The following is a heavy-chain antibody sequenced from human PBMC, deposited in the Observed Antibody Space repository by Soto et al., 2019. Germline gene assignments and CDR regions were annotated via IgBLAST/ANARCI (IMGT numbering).Heavy chain of an antibody. CDR1: GISFTKAW. CDR2: IKSKSDGGTT. V-gene: IGHV3-15*01. J-gene: IGHJ4*02. CDR3: TTNWNWNVDSRTVDY. D-gene: IGHD1-1*01. Sequence: EVQLVESGGGLVKPGESLRLSCAASGISFTKAWMNWVRQAPGKGLEWVGQIKSKSDGGTTDYAAPATGRFTISRDDAKNTLYLQMNRLKSEDTAVYYCTTNWNWNVDSRTVDYWGQGTLVTVSS.